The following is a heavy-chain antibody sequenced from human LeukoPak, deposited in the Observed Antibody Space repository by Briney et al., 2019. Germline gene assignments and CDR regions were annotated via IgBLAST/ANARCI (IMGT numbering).Heavy chain of an antibody. Sequence: SETLSLTCTVSGYSISSGYYWGWIRQPPGKGLEWIGSIYYSGSTYYNPSLKSRVTISVDTSKNQFSLNLSSVTAADTAVYYCAREDYAGYSVYWGQGTLVTVSS. D-gene: IGHD4-23*01. V-gene: IGHV4-38-2*02. CDR2: IYYSGST. J-gene: IGHJ4*02. CDR3: AREDYAGYSVY. CDR1: GYSISSGYY.